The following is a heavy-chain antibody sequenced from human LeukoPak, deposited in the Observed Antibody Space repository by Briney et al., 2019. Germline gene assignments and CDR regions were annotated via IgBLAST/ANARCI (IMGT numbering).Heavy chain of an antibody. CDR2: ICSDGSST. J-gene: IGHJ4*02. D-gene: IGHD1-1*01. V-gene: IGHV3-74*01. CDR1: GFTFSSYW. CDR3: ARAWKTSGDY. Sequence: GGSLRLSCEASGFTFSSYWMHWVRQAPGKGLVWVSRICSDGSSTDYADSVKGRFTISRDNAKNTLYLQMNSLRVEDMAVYYCARAWKTSGDYWGQGTQVTVSS.